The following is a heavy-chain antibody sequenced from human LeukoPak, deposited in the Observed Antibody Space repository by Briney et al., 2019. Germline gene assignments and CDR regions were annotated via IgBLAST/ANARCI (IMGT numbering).Heavy chain of an antibody. CDR2: MNPNSGNT. D-gene: IGHD5-18*01. V-gene: IGHV1-8*03. J-gene: IGHJ6*03. Sequence: ASVKVSCKASGYTFTSYDINWVRQATGQGLEWMGWMNPNSGNTGYAQKFQGRVTITRNTSISTAYMELSSLRSEDTAVYYCARAIPGYSYVPEYYYYYYMDVWGKGTTVTVSS. CDR3: ARAIPGYSYVPEYYYYYYMDV. CDR1: GYTFTSYD.